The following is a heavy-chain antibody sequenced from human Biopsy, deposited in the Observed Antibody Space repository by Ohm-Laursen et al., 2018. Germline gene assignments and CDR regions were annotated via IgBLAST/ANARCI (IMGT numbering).Heavy chain of an antibody. CDR3: ARHPTGFWFDP. CDR1: Y. J-gene: IGHJ5*02. V-gene: IGHV4-39*01. Sequence: YMTWLRQPPGKGLEWIGSIYNTETTFYNPSLKSRVTISVDTSTNQFSLKVSSVTAADTALYFCARHPTGFWFDPWGHGTLVTVPS. CDR2: IYNTETT.